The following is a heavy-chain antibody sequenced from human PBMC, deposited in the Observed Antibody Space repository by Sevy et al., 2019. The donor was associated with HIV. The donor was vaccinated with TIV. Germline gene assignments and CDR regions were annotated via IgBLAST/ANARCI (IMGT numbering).Heavy chain of an antibody. CDR3: ATGPPDGSYDYFDY. D-gene: IGHD1-26*01. J-gene: IGHJ4*02. V-gene: IGHV3-21*06. CDR2: ISGSSNYI. Sequence: EGSLRLSCAASGFTFSSYSMNWVRQAPGKGLEWVSSISGSSNYIYYAESLKGRFIISRDNAKNTLYLQMNSLRADDTAVYYCATGPPDGSYDYFDYWGQGTLVTVSS. CDR1: GFTFSSYS.